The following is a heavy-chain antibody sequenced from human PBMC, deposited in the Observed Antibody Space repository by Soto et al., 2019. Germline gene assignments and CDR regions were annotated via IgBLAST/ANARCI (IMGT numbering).Heavy chain of an antibody. CDR1: GYSFTYYW. D-gene: IGHD3-3*01. V-gene: IGHV5-51*01. Sequence: GESLKISCKGSGYSFTYYWIGWVRQMPGKGLEWMGIIYPDDSDTRYSPSFQGQVTISADKSISTAYLQWSSLKASDTAMYYCASPLRYDFWSGYVFDYWGQGTLVT. J-gene: IGHJ4*02. CDR3: ASPLRYDFWSGYVFDY. CDR2: IYPDDSDT.